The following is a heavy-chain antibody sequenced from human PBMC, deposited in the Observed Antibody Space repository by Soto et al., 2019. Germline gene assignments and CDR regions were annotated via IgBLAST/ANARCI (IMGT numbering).Heavy chain of an antibody. J-gene: IGHJ4*02. D-gene: IGHD3-10*01. V-gene: IGHV1-69*02. CDR2: INPILSMS. CDR1: GDTFAFHS. Sequence: QVQLVQSGAEVKRPGSSVKVSCKASGDTFAFHSINWVRQAPGLGLEWMGRINPILSMSNYAQRFQGRVTMTADKXTSTAYMVLSRLRSEDTAIYYCATSYGSGYRAFDYWGQGALVTVSS. CDR3: ATSYGSGYRAFDY.